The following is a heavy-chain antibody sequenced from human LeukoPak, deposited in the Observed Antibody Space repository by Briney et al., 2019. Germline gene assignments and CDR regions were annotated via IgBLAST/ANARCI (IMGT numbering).Heavy chain of an antibody. CDR1: GFTFSSYG. V-gene: IGHV3-30*03. CDR2: ISYDGSNK. Sequence: GGSLRLSCAASGFTFSSYGMHWVRQAPGKGLEWVTFISYDGSNKYYADSVKGRFTISRDNAKNTLYLHMNSLRAEDTAVYYCARGNYYGMDVWGQGTTVTVSS. CDR3: ARGNYYGMDV. J-gene: IGHJ6*02.